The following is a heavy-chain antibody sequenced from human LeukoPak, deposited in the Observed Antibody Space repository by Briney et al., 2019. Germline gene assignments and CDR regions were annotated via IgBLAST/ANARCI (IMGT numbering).Heavy chain of an antibody. Sequence: PGGSLRLSCAASGFTFDDYAMHWVRQAPGKGLEWVSGISWNSGSIGYADSVKGRFTISRDNAKNSLYLQMNSLRAEDTALYYCAKDNYYDSSGSFDYWGQRTLVTVSS. CDR1: GFTFDDYA. J-gene: IGHJ4*02. V-gene: IGHV3-9*01. CDR3: AKDNYYDSSGSFDY. D-gene: IGHD3-22*01. CDR2: ISWNSGSI.